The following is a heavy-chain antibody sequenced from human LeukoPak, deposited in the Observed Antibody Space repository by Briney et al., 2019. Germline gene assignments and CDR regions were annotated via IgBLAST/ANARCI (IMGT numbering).Heavy chain of an antibody. D-gene: IGHD6-6*01. Sequence: GGSLRLSCAAAGFTFSTYGMNWVRRAPGKGLEWVSSITTSSTFMYYADSVKGRFTVSRDNANNSLYLQMNSLRAEDTAVYYCASFLSGSSDFWGQGTLVTVSS. CDR3: ASFLSGSSDF. CDR2: ITTSSTFM. CDR1: GFTFSTYG. V-gene: IGHV3-21*01. J-gene: IGHJ4*02.